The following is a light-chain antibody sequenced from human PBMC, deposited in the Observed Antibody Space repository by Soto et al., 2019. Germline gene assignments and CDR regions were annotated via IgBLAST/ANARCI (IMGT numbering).Light chain of an antibody. CDR1: ESLNMRY. CDR3: HQRQSWPRT. Sequence: EFVLTQSPATLSLSPGERATLSCRASESLNMRYLAWYQHKPGQAPRLLIYLTSNRAAGIPARFSGSGSETDFTLTISDVEPEDFAVYYCHQRQSWPRTFGQGTKVDIK. V-gene: IGKV3-11*01. CDR2: LTS. J-gene: IGKJ1*01.